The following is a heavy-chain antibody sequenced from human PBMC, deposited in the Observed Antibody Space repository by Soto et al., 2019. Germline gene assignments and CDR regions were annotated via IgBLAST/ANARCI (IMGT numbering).Heavy chain of an antibody. CDR2: INPNSGVT. Sequence: ASVKVSCKASGYTFTANYLHWVRQAPGQGLEWMGWINPNSGVTNYAQRFQAWITMTRDTSTSTAYMELSRLASDDTAVYYCAREISSRWMDVWGQGTTVTVSS. J-gene: IGHJ6*02. D-gene: IGHD6-13*01. V-gene: IGHV1-2*04. CDR1: GYTFTANY. CDR3: AREISSRWMDV.